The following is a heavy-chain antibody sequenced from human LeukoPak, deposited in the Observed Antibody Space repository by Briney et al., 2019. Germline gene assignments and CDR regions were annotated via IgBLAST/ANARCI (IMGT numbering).Heavy chain of an antibody. Sequence: SETLSLTCTVSGGSISSSSYYWGWIRQPPGKGLEWIGSIYYSGSTYYNPSLKSRVTISVDTSKNQFSLKLSSVTAADTAVYYCATIGGDIVVVPASLFFDYWGQGTLVTVSS. D-gene: IGHD2-2*01. J-gene: IGHJ4*02. CDR3: ATIGGDIVVVPASLFFDY. V-gene: IGHV4-39*01. CDR1: GGSISSSSYY. CDR2: IYYSGST.